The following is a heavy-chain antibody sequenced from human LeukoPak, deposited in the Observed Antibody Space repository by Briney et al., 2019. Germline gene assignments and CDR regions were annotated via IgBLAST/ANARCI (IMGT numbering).Heavy chain of an antibody. D-gene: IGHD2/OR15-2a*01. CDR3: AEDLKTIDAFDI. CDR1: GFTFSSNT. J-gene: IGHJ3*02. Sequence: PGGSLRLSCAASGFTFSSNTMSWVRQAPGQGLEWVSAISGSDDGPYYADSVKGRFTISRDNSKNTLFLQMNGLRAEDTAVYYCAEDLKTIDAFDIWGQGTMVTVSS. V-gene: IGHV3-23*01. CDR2: ISGSDDGP.